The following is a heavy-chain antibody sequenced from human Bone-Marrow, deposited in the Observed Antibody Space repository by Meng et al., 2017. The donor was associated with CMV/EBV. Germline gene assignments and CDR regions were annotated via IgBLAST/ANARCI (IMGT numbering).Heavy chain of an antibody. V-gene: IGHV1-69*05. Sequence: SVKVSCKASGGTFSSYAISWVRQAPGQGLEWMGGIIPIFGTANYAQKFQGRVTITTDESTSTAYMELSSLRSEDTAVYYCAREGYEQYTSYYDAASWFDPWGQGTLVTVSS. CDR3: AREGYEQYTSYYDAASWFDP. CDR2: IIPIFGTA. D-gene: IGHD3-3*01. J-gene: IGHJ5*02. CDR1: GGTFSSYA.